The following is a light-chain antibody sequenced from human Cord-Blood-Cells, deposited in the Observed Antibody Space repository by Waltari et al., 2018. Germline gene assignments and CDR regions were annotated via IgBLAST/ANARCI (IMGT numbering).Light chain of an antibody. CDR2: DVT. CDR1: SSDVAGFNY. Sequence: QSALTQPAPVSGSPGQSFTISCTGTSSDVAGFNYVSWYQQHPGKAPKLMIYDVTNWPSGVSNRFSGSKSGNTASLTISGLQAEEDADYYCSSYTSSSTWVFGGGTKLTVL. V-gene: IGLV2-14*01. J-gene: IGLJ3*02. CDR3: SSYTSSSTWV.